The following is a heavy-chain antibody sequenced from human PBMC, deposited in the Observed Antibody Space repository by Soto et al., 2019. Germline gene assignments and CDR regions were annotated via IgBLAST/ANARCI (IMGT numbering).Heavy chain of an antibody. CDR2: IYHSGSP. CDR3: AGVSGSYYSGRDV. V-gene: IGHV4-4*02. D-gene: IGHD1-26*01. J-gene: IGHJ6*02. CDR1: GGSISSSSW. Sequence: QVQLQESGPGLVKPSGTLSLTCAVSGGSISSSSWWRWVRQPPGKGLEWIGEIYHSGSPNYNPALMSRVTISVNKSKNQSSLKLSTVTAADTAVYYCAGVSGSYYSGRDVWGQGTTVTVSS.